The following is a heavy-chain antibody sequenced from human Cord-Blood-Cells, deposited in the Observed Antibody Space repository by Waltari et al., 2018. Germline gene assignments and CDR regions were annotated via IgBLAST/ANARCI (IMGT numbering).Heavy chain of an antibody. D-gene: IGHD3-3*01. CDR2: ISYDGSNK. V-gene: IGHV3-30-3*01. CDR3: ARDLRGDDFWSGYNWFDP. J-gene: IGHJ5*02. Sequence: QVQLVESGGGVVQPGRSLRLSCAAAGFTFSSYAMHRVRQAPGKGLEWVAVISYDGSNKYYADSVKGRFTISRDNSKNTLYLQMNSLRAEDTAVYYCARDLRGDDFWSGYNWFDPWGQGTLVTVSS. CDR1: GFTFSSYA.